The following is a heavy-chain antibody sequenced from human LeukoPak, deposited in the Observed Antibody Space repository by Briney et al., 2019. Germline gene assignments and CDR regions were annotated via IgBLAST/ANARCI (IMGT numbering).Heavy chain of an antibody. D-gene: IGHD2-2*02. CDR2: ISGSGGST. J-gene: IGHJ4*02. V-gene: IGHV3-23*01. Sequence: GGSLRLSCAASGFTFSSYAMSWVRQAPGKGLEWVSAISGSGGSTYYADSVKGRFTISRDNSKNTLYLQMNSLRAEDTAVYYCAKAKYCSSTSCYNFDYWGQGTLVTVSS. CDR3: AKAKYCSSTSCYNFDY. CDR1: GFTFSSYA.